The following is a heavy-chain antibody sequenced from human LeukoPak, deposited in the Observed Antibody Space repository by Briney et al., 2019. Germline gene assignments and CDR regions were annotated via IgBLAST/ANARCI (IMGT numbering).Heavy chain of an antibody. CDR3: ARAHYALGWFDP. Sequence: PSETLSLTCAVYGGSISNYYWSWIRQPPGKGLEWIGYIYYSGSTNYNPSLKSRVTISVDTSKNQFSLKLSSVTAADTAVYYCARAHYALGWFDPWGQGTLVTVSS. J-gene: IGHJ5*02. CDR1: GGSISNYY. CDR2: IYYSGST. V-gene: IGHV4-59*01. D-gene: IGHD2-2*01.